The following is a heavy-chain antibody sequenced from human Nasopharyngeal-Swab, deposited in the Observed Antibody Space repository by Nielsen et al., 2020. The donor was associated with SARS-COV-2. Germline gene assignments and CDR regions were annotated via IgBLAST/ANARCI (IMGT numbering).Heavy chain of an antibody. V-gene: IGHV3-69-1*02. D-gene: IGHD1-1*01. CDR3: SRSETTTTGDQ. J-gene: IGHJ4*02. Sequence: LSLTCAASGFTFASYNINWVRQAPGKGLEWVLSITSGAGIYSSESARGRFTISRDNAQNTVYLQMNSLRVEDTAVYFCSRSETTTTGDQWGQGTLVTVSS. CDR2: ITSGAGI. CDR1: GFTFASYN.